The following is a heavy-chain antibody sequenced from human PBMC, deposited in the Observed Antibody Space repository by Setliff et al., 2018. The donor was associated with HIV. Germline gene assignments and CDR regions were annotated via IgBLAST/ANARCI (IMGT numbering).Heavy chain of an antibody. CDR3: ARQDGYSYGFYFDY. V-gene: IGHV4-34*01. D-gene: IGHD5-18*01. CDR2: INHSGST. J-gene: IGHJ4*02. CDR1: SFSGYS. Sequence: SFSGYSWTWIRQPPGKGLEWIGDINHSGSTNYNPSLKSRVSTSVDTSKNQFSLKLSSVTAADTAVYYCARQDGYSYGFYFDYWGQGTLVTVSS.